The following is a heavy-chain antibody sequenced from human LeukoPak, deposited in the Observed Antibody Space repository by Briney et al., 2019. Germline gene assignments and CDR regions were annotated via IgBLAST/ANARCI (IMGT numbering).Heavy chain of an antibody. CDR2: INPNSGGT. Sequence: ASVKDSCKASGYTFTGYYTHWVRQAPGQGLEWMGWINPNSGGTNYTQKFQGRVTMTRDTSISTAYMELSRLRSDDTAVYYCARVGLTRELLAPDDAFDIWGQGTMVTVSS. J-gene: IGHJ3*02. CDR1: GYTFTGYY. V-gene: IGHV1-2*02. CDR3: ARVGLTRELLAPDDAFDI. D-gene: IGHD1-26*01.